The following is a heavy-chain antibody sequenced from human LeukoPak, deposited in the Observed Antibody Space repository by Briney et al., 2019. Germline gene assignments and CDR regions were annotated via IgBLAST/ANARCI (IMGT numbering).Heavy chain of an antibody. CDR1: GFTFSDYY. J-gene: IGHJ6*03. CDR3: ARAGELRYMDV. D-gene: IGHD3-16*01. CDR2: IKGIGPTT. V-gene: IGHV3-11*04. Sequence: PGGSLRLSCAASGFTFSDYYMSWIRQAPGKGLEWVSTIKGIGPTTYYADSLKGRFTISRDNAKNSLFLQMSSLRADDTAIYYCARAGELRYMDVWGKGTAVTVSS.